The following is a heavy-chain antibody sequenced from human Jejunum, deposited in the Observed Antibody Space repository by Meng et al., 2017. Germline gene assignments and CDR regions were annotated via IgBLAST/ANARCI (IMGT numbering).Heavy chain of an antibody. D-gene: IGHD1-26*01. V-gene: IGHV4-30-4*01. CDR3: ARSPYSGSALPFFDY. Sequence: HVQRKVPGPGLVKPSQTLSLTCTVSGDSFNSPDYSWSWIRQPPEKGLEWIGYIYYSGSTYYNPSLKSRVSISGDTSNKQFSLKLTSVTAADTAVYYCARSPYSGSALPFFDYWGQGSLVTVSS. J-gene: IGHJ4*02. CDR1: GDSFNSPDYS. CDR2: IYYSGST.